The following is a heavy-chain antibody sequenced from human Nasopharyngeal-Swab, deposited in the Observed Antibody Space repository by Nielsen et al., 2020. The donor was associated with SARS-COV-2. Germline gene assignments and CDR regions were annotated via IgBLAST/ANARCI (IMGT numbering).Heavy chain of an antibody. CDR1: GFTFRNYN. CDR2: ISTSSSTI. J-gene: IGHJ4*02. D-gene: IGHD3-10*01. Sequence: GESLKISCVASGFTFRNYNINWVRQAPGRGLEWVSYISTSSSTIHYADSVKGRFTISRDNAKDSLYLQMSSLRAEDTAFYYCARATDTSTYGLYYWGQGTRGTVSS. CDR3: ARATDTSTYGLYY. V-gene: IGHV3-48*04.